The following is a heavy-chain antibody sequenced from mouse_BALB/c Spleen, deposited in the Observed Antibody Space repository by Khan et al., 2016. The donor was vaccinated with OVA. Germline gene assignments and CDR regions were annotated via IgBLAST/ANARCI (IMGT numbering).Heavy chain of an antibody. V-gene: IGHV1-7*01. J-gene: IGHJ2*01. CDR2: INPSTGYT. D-gene: IGHD1-1*01. Sequence: QXQLQQSGAELAKPGASVKMSCKASGYTFINYWILWVKQRPGQGLEWIGYINPSTGYTEYNQNFKDKATLTADKSSSTAYMQLSSLTSEDSAVYYCARRGLRWDFDNWGQGTTLTVSS. CDR3: ARRGLRWDFDN. CDR1: GYTFINYW.